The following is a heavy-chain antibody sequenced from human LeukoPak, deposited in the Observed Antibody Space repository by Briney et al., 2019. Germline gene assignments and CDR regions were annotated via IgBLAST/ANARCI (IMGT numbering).Heavy chain of an antibody. V-gene: IGHV4-34*01. CDR1: GGSFSGYY. CDR3: AREGRGYGSGSYFRNYYGMDV. J-gene: IGHJ6*02. Sequence: SETLSLTCAVYGGSFSGYYWSWIRQPPGKGLEWIGEINHSGSTNYNPSLKSRVTISVDTSKNQFSLKLSSVTAADTAVYYCAREGRGYGSGSYFRNYYGMDVWGQGTTVTVSS. CDR2: INHSGST. D-gene: IGHD3-10*01.